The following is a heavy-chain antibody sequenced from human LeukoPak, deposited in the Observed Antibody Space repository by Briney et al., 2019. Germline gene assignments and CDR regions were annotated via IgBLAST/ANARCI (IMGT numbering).Heavy chain of an antibody. J-gene: IGHJ6*04. Sequence: GGSLRLSCADSGFTLSSMNWVRQAPGKGLEWVSSISRNSTYIYYADSVKGRFTISRDNAKNSLYLQMNSLRAEDTAVYYCAELGITMIGGVWGKGTTVTISS. CDR1: GFTLSS. CDR2: ISRNSTYI. D-gene: IGHD3-10*02. CDR3: AELGITMIGGV. V-gene: IGHV3-21*01.